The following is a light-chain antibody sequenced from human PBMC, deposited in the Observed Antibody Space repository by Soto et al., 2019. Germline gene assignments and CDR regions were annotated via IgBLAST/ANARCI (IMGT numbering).Light chain of an antibody. CDR3: WQNNIWPRIP. V-gene: IGKV3-15*01. J-gene: IGKJ5*01. CDR2: GAS. Sequence: EIVMTQSPATLSVSPGERATLSCRASQSVSSNLAWYQQKPGQAPRLLIYGASTRATGIPARFSGSGSGTEFTITNTSRQCEDFAFFYFWQNNIWPRIPLGQGTRLEIK. CDR1: QSVSSN.